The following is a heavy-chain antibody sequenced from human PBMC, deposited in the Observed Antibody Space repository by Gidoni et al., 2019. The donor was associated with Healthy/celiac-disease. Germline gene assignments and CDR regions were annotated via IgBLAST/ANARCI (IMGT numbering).Heavy chain of an antibody. Sequence: EVQLLESGGGLVQPGGSLILSCAASGFTFSSYAMRWVRQAPGKGLEWVSVISVIGGSTYYADSVKGRFTISRDNSKNTLYLQMNSLRAEDTAVYYCAKALRGVVHPYDYWGQGTLVTVSS. CDR1: GFTFSSYA. CDR3: AKALRGVVHPYDY. D-gene: IGHD2-15*01. J-gene: IGHJ4*02. V-gene: IGHV3-23*01. CDR2: ISVIGGST.